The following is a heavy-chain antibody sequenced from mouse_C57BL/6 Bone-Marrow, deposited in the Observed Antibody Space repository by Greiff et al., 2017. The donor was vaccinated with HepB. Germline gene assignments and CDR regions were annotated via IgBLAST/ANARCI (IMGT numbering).Heavy chain of an antibody. CDR1: GYTFTDYE. CDR3: TREDGYYYPFAY. CDR2: IDPETGGT. D-gene: IGHD1-1*01. J-gene: IGHJ3*01. Sequence: VQLQQSGAELVRPGASVTLSCKASGYTFTDYEMHWVKQTPVHGLEWIGAIDPETGGTAYNQKFKGKAILTADKSSSTAYMELRSLTSEDSAVYYGTREDGYYYPFAYWGQGTLVTVSA. V-gene: IGHV1-15*01.